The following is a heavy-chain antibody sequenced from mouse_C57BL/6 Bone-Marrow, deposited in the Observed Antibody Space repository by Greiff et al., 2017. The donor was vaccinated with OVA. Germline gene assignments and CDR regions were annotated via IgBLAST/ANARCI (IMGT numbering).Heavy chain of an antibody. CDR3: ARGRDYYGSRPWFAY. V-gene: IGHV1-55*01. D-gene: IGHD1-1*01. Sequence: QVQLQQPGAELVKPGASVKMSCKASGYTFTSYWINWVKQRPGQGLEWIGDIYPGSGSTNYNEKFKSKATLTVDKSSSTAYMQISNLTSEDAAVYLCARGRDYYGSRPWFAYRSQGTRVSVSA. J-gene: IGHJ3*01. CDR1: GYTFTSYW. CDR2: IYPGSGST.